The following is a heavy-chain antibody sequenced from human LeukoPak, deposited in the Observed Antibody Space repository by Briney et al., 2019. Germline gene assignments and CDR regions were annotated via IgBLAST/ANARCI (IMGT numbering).Heavy chain of an antibody. D-gene: IGHD3-10*01. CDR2: ISSSSSYI. CDR1: GFTFSSYC. CDR3: ARCRGITNFYSPLR. Sequence: PGGSLRLSCAASGFTFSSYCMNWVRQAPGEGLEWVSSISSSSSYIYYADSVKGRFTISRDNAKNSLYLQMNSLRAEDTAVYYCARCRGITNFYSPLRWGQGTLVTVSS. V-gene: IGHV3-21*01. J-gene: IGHJ4*02.